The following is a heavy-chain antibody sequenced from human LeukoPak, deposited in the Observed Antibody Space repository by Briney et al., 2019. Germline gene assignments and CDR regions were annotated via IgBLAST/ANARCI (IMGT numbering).Heavy chain of an antibody. CDR1: GGSFSGYY. CDR2: INHSGSI. D-gene: IGHD3-22*01. J-gene: IGHJ6*02. V-gene: IGHV4-34*01. CDR3: ARGNYDSSGYYYGGGRYGMDV. Sequence: SETLSLTCAVYGGSFSGYYWSWIRQPPGKGLEWIGEINHSGSINYNPSLKSRVTISVDTSKNQFSLKLSSVTAADAAVYYCARGNYDSSGYYYGGGRYGMDVWGQGTTVTVSS.